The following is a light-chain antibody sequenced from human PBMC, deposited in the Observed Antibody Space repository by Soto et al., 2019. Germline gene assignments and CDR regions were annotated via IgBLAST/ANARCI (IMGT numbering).Light chain of an antibody. CDR2: DVS. V-gene: IGLV2-14*03. CDR3: SSYTGSSTYV. CDR1: SNDVGGYNY. J-gene: IGLJ1*01. Sequence: QSALTQPASVSGSPGQSITISCTGTSNDVGGYNYVSWYQQHPGKAPKLVIYDVSNRPSGVSNRFSGSKSANTASLTISGLQTEDESDYYCSSYTGSSTYVFGTGTKVTV.